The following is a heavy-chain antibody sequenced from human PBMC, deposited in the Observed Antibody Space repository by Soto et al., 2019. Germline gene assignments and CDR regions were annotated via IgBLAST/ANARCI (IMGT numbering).Heavy chain of an antibody. V-gene: IGHV4-4*07. CDR3: ARDSTSLEDYYYGMEV. D-gene: IGHD2-2*01. CDR1: GVSISSYY. J-gene: IGHJ6*02. CDR2: IYTSGST. Sequence: PSETLSLTCTVSGVSISSYYWSRIRQPAGKGLEWIGRIYTSGSTNYNPSLKSRVTMSVDTSKNQFSLKLSSVTAADTAVYYCARDSTSLEDYYYGMEVWGQGTTVTVSS.